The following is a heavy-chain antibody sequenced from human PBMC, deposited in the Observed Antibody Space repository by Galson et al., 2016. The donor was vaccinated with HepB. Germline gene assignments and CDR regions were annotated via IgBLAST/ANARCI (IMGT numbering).Heavy chain of an antibody. D-gene: IGHD6-25*01. CDR3: AREDPRIAAAILDS. V-gene: IGHV3-33*08. Sequence: SLRLSCAASGFSFSTYSMHWVRQAPGKGLEWVALIWYDGSNKYYADSVKGRFTISRYNSRNTLFLQMIRLRAEDTGLYYCAREDPRIAAAILDSLGQGTLVTVSS. CDR1: GFSFSTYS. CDR2: IWYDGSNK. J-gene: IGHJ4*02.